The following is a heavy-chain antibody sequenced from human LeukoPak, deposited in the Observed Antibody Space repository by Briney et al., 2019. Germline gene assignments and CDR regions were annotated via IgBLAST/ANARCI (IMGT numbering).Heavy chain of an antibody. CDR1: GFSLRKHP. CDR2: ISGDGGTT. D-gene: IGHD3-22*01. J-gene: IGHJ4*02. CDR3: ARDCSSGNCRGALGY. Sequence: GSLRLSCAASGFSLRKHPMHWVRQAPGKGLEFVSAISGDGGTTFYASSVKGRFTISRDNSKNMVVLQMGSLRTDDMGVYFCARDCSSGNCRGALGYWGQGALVTVSS. V-gene: IGHV3-64*01.